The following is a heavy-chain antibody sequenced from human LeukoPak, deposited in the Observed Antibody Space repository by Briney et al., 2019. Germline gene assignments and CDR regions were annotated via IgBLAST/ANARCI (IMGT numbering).Heavy chain of an antibody. V-gene: IGHV4-34*10. CDR3: ARDVRDSSGYYLRIFGY. CDR1: GGSFSLYY. CDR2: VHNSGST. Sequence: SETLSLTCAVYGGSFSLYYWTWIRQPPGKGLEWIGAVHNSGSTYYNPSLKSRVTMSIDRSTNRFSLKLSSVTAADTAVYYCARDVRDSSGYYLRIFGYWGQGNLVTVSS. J-gene: IGHJ4*02. D-gene: IGHD3-22*01.